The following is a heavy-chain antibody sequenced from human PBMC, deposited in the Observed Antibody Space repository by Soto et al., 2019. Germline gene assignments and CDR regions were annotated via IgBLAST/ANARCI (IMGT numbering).Heavy chain of an antibody. V-gene: IGHV4-59*08. CDR1: DDSSSNYK. D-gene: IGHD3-10*01. CDR2: IDSNGGT. J-gene: IGHJ6*02. CDR3: VRQGFGRLHGLVDV. Sequence: QVQLQESGPGLVKPSETLSLTCTVSDDSSSNYKWSWIRQPPGRRLEWMGYIDSNGGTSYNPSLQSRVTISIDTSTKQIFLKLSSVTAADTAVYYCVRQGFGRLHGLVDVWGQGTTVTVSS.